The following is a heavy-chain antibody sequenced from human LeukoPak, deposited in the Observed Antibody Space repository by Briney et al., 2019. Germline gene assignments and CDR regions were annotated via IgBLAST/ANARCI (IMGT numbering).Heavy chain of an antibody. Sequence: ASVKVSCKASGYTFTTYNINWVRQAPGQGLEWMGWISAYNGNTNYAQKLQGRVTMTTDTSTSTAYMELRSLRSDDTAVYYCATHYDILTGYDYMDVWGKGTTVTISS. CDR2: ISAYNGNT. V-gene: IGHV1-18*01. D-gene: IGHD3-9*01. CDR3: ATHYDILTGYDYMDV. CDR1: GYTFTTYN. J-gene: IGHJ6*03.